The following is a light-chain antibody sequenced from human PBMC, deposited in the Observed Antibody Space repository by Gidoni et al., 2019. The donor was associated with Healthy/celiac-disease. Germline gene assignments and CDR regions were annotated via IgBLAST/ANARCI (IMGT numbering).Light chain of an antibody. CDR2: LGS. V-gene: IGKV2-28*01. CDR3: MQALQTPMYT. CDR1: QSLLHSNGYNY. Sequence: DIVMTQSLLSLPVTPGEPASISCRSSQSLLHSNGYNYLDWYLQKPGQSPQLLIYLGSNRASGVPDRFSGSGSGTDFTLKISRVEAEDVGVYYCMQALQTPMYTFXXXTKLEIK. J-gene: IGKJ2*01.